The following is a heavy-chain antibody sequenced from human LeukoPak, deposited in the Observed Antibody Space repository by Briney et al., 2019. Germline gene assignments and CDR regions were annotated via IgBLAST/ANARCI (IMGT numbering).Heavy chain of an antibody. J-gene: IGHJ4*02. V-gene: IGHV4-38-2*02. CDR3: ARDRVDDPNDY. CDR2: IYHSGST. D-gene: IGHD2-15*01. CDR1: GYSISSGYY. Sequence: PETLSLTCTVSGYSISSGYYWGWIRQPPGKGLEWIGSIYHSGSTYYNPSLKSRVTISVDTSKNQFSLKLSPVTAADTAVYYCARDRVDDPNDYWGQGTLVTVSS.